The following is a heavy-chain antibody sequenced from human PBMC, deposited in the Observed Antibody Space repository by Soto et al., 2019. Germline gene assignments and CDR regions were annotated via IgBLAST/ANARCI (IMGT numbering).Heavy chain of an antibody. V-gene: IGHV3-74*01. D-gene: IGHD2-21*02. CDR3: ARSPNCGGDCS. J-gene: IGHJ4*02. CDR2: INSDGSST. CDR1: GFTFSTYW. Sequence: EVQLVESGGGLVQPGGSLRLSCAASGFTFSTYWMHWVRQAPGKGLVWVSRINSDGSSTTYADSVKGRFTTSRDNAKNRLYLQMNSLRAEDTAVYYCARSPNCGGDCSWGEGTLVTVSS.